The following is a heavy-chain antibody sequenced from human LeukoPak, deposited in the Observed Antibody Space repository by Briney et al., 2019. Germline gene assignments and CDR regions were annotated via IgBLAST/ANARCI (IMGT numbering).Heavy chain of an antibody. J-gene: IGHJ4*02. Sequence: GGSLRLSCAASGFTFGNYWMSWVRQAPGKGLEWVANIKGDGSYKYYVDSVKGRFTISRDNAKSSVYLQMNTLRAEDTAVYYCATSADSSGNDWGQGTLVTVSS. CDR2: IKGDGSYK. CDR3: ATSADSSGND. CDR1: GFTFGNYW. D-gene: IGHD3-22*01. V-gene: IGHV3-7*03.